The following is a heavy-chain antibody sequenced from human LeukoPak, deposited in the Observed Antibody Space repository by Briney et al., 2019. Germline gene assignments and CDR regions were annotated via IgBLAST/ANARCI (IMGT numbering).Heavy chain of an antibody. D-gene: IGHD3-22*01. V-gene: IGHV5-51*01. CDR3: ARPRYYDSSGRYYFDY. CDR2: IYPGDSDT. J-gene: IGHJ4*02. CDR1: GYSFTSYW. Sequence: GEPLKISCKGSGYSFTSYWIGWVRQMPGKGLEWMGIIYPGDSDTRYSPSFQGQVTISADKSISTAYLQWSSLKASDTAMYYCARPRYYDSSGRYYFDYWGQGTLVTVSS.